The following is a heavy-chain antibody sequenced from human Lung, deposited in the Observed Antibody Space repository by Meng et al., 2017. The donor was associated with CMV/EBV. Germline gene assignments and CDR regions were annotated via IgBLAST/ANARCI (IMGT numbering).Heavy chain of an antibody. CDR1: GGSISSSNW. Sequence: SETLSLXCAVSGGSISSSNWWSWVRQPPGKGLEWIGEIYHSGSTNYNPSLKSRVTISVDKSKNQFSLKLSSVTAADTAVYYCARRLSSIAAHNWFDPWGQGXLVTVSS. D-gene: IGHD6-6*01. J-gene: IGHJ5*02. CDR2: IYHSGST. V-gene: IGHV4-4*02. CDR3: ARRLSSIAAHNWFDP.